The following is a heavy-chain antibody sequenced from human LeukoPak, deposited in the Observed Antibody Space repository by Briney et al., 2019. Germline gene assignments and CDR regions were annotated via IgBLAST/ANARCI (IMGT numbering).Heavy chain of an antibody. CDR3: ARVERYYYSSGYYP. CDR2: ISAYNGTT. Sequence: VASVKVSCKASDYRFASYGITWVRQAPGQGLEWMGWISAYNGTTNTAQKLQGRFTMTTDTSTDTAYMELRNLRSDDTAVYYCARVERYYYSSGYYPWGQGTLVTVSS. J-gene: IGHJ5*02. CDR1: DYRFASYG. V-gene: IGHV1-18*01. D-gene: IGHD3-22*01.